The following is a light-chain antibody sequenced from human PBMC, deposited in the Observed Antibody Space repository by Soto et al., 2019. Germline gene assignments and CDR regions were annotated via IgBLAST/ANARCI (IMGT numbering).Light chain of an antibody. V-gene: IGLV1-44*01. CDR1: SSNIGSNT. Sequence: QSVLTQPPSASGTPGQRVTISCSGSSSNIGSNTVNWYQQLPGTAHKLLIYSNNQRPSGVPDRFSGSKSGTSASLAISGLQSEDEADYYCTAWDDSLNGRVFGGGTKVTVL. J-gene: IGLJ3*02. CDR3: TAWDDSLNGRV. CDR2: SNN.